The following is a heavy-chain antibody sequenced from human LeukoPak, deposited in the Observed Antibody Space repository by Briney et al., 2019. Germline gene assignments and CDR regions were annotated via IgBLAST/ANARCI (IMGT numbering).Heavy chain of an antibody. CDR1: GYTFTGYY. J-gene: IGHJ4*02. V-gene: IGHV1-2*02. Sequence: EASVKVSCKASGYTFTGYYMHWVRQAPGQGLEWMGWINPNSGGTNYAQKFQGRVTMTRDTSISTAYMELSRLRSDDTAVYYCARAGLLEWLLYAYWGQGTLVTVSS. D-gene: IGHD3-3*01. CDR2: INPNSGGT. CDR3: ARAGLLEWLLYAY.